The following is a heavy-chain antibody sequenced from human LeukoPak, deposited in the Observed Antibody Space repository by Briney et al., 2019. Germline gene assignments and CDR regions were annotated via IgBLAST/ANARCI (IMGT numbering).Heavy chain of an antibody. CDR2: VSGSVGST. CDR1: RFTFSSYA. V-gene: IGHV3-23*01. D-gene: IGHD3-10*01. CDR3: AKDSLLLWFGELSYLDY. J-gene: IGHJ4*02. Sequence: GGSLRLSCAPSRFTFSSYAMSWVRQAPADGLEWVSAVSGSVGSTYYADSVKGPFTISRDNSKNTLYLQMTSLRAEDTAVHYCAKDSLLLWFGELSYLDYWGEGTLVTVSS.